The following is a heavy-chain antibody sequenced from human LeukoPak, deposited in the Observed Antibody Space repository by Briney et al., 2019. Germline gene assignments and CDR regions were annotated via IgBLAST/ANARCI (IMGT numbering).Heavy chain of an antibody. CDR3: ARESLGYCSGGSCTGYYYYMDV. V-gene: IGHV3-30*03. Sequence: GGSLRLSCAASGFTFSSYGMHWVRQAPGKGLEWVAVISYDGSNKYYADSVKGRFTISRDNAKNSLYLQMNSLRAEDTAVYYCARESLGYCSGGSCTGYYYYMDVWGKGTTVTISS. J-gene: IGHJ6*03. CDR1: GFTFSSYG. D-gene: IGHD2-15*01. CDR2: ISYDGSNK.